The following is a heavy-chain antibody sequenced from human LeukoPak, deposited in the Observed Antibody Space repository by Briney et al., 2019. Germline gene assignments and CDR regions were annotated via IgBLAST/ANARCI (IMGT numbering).Heavy chain of an antibody. Sequence: PETLSLTCTVSGGSISSYYWSWIRQPAGKGLEWIGRIYTSGSTNYNPSLKSRVTMSVNTSKNRFSLKLSSVTAADTAVYYCALRLRFFSFDIWGQGTMVTVSS. CDR2: IYTSGST. J-gene: IGHJ3*02. CDR3: ALRLRFFSFDI. CDR1: GGSISSYY. D-gene: IGHD3-3*01. V-gene: IGHV4-4*07.